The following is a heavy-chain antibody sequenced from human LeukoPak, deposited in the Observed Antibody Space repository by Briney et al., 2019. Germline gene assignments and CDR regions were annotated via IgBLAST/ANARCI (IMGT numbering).Heavy chain of an antibody. CDR1: GFAFSTYW. CDR3: TTLYGDSLDY. CDR2: IKPDGSDT. Sequence: GGSLRLSCAASGFAFSTYWMYWVRQVAGKGLVWVSRIKPDGSDTDYADSVKGRFTISRDNAKNTLYLQMNSLRAEDTAVYYCTTLYGDSLDYWGRGTLVTVSS. D-gene: IGHD2-21*02. V-gene: IGHV3-74*01. J-gene: IGHJ4*02.